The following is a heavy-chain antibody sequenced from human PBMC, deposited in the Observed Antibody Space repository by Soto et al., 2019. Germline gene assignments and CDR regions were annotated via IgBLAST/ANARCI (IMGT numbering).Heavy chain of an antibody. CDR2: IYYSGST. D-gene: IGHD3-10*01. J-gene: IGHJ4*02. CDR1: GGSISSYY. CDR3: ARLWGWFGDY. Sequence: QVQLQESGPGLVKPSETLSLTCTVSGGSISSYYWSWIRQPPGKGLEWIGYIYYSGSTNYNPSLXSXVXIXXDTSKNQFSLKLISVTAADTAVYYCARLWGWFGDYWGQGTLVTVSS. V-gene: IGHV4-59*08.